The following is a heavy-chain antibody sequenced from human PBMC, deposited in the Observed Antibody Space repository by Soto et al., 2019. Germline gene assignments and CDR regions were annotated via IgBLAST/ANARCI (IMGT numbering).Heavy chain of an antibody. D-gene: IGHD1-26*01. Sequence: EVQLVESGGGLVQPGGSLRLSCAASGFIVSTKYMSWVRQAPGKGLEWVSVIYDNGRTYYADSVKSRFTISRDNSKNTLSLQMNGLRAEDTALYYCARSVTVGATAFDYLGQGTLVTVSS. CDR2: IYDNGRT. CDR1: GFIVSTKY. J-gene: IGHJ4*02. CDR3: ARSVTVGATAFDY. V-gene: IGHV3-66*01.